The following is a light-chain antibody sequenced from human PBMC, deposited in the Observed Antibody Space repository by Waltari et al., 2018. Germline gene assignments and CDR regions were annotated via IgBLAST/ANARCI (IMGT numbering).Light chain of an antibody. CDR3: QLYDSSLSAV. CDR2: AYS. Sequence: QSVLTQPPSVSGAPGQRVTIPCTGSSSNIGAGYDVHWYQQLPGAAPKLLIYAYSNRPSGVPDRFYGSRSGTSASLAITGLQAEDEADYYCQLYDSSLSAVFGGGTKLTVL. CDR1: SSNIGAGYD. J-gene: IGLJ3*02. V-gene: IGLV1-40*01.